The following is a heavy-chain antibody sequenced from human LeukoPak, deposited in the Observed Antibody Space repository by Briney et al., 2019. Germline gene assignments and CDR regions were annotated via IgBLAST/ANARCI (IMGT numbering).Heavy chain of an antibody. CDR3: VRITCLSSGVRPPYLHY. CDR2: TYYSGNT. J-gene: IGHJ4*02. D-gene: IGHD2-15*01. Sequence: WETLSLPCTVSYVSIRSFYWSWIPQPPGKGLEWIAYTYYSGNTNYNPSLKSRVTISVDTSKNQFSLKLSSVTAADTAVYFCVRITCLSSGVRPPYLHYWGQGTMVTVSS. CDR1: YVSIRSFY. V-gene: IGHV4-59*01.